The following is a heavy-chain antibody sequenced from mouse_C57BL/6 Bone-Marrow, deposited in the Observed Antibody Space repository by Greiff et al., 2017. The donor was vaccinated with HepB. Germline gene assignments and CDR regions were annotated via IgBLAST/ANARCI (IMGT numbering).Heavy chain of an antibody. J-gene: IGHJ3*01. CDR2: IDPENGDT. Sequence: EVQLQQSGAELVRPGASVKLSCTASGFNIKDDYMHWVKQRPEQGLEWIGWIDPENGDTEYASKFQGKATITADTSSNTAYLQLSSLTSEDTAVYYCTTPGPGWFAYWGQGTLVTVSA. CDR3: TTPGPGWFAY. V-gene: IGHV14-4*01. CDR1: GFNIKDDY.